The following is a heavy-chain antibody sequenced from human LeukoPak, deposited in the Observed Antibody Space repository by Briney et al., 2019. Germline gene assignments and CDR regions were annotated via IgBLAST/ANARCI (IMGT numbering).Heavy chain of an antibody. Sequence: PGRSLRLSCAASGFTFSSYGMHWVRQAPGKGLEWVAVISYDGSNKYYADSVKGRFTISRDNSKNTLYLQMNSLRAEDTAVYYCASWSVHIAVAGINWGQGTLVTVSS. CDR1: GFTFSSYG. CDR2: ISYDGSNK. J-gene: IGHJ4*02. V-gene: IGHV3-30*03. D-gene: IGHD6-19*01. CDR3: ASWSVHIAVAGIN.